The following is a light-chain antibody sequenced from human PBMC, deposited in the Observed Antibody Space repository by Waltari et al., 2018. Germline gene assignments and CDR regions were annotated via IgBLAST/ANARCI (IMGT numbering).Light chain of an antibody. J-gene: IGLJ3*02. CDR1: TPNICNNY. V-gene: IGLV1-51*01. Sequence: QSVLTQAPSVSAAPGPMVTISCSGTTPNICNNYVSWYQQLPGAAPKIVIYEDNRRPSGIPDRFSGSKSGASATLGITGLQTGDEADYYCGSWDSSLGIGVLGGGTRLTVL. CDR3: GSWDSSLGIGV. CDR2: EDN.